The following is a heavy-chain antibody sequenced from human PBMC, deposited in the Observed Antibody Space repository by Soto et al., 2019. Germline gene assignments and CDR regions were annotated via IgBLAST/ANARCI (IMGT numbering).Heavy chain of an antibody. CDR3: ARDLEWLFPNYFDF. V-gene: IGHV3-48*04. D-gene: IGHD3-3*01. Sequence: EVQLVESGGGLVQPGGSLRLSCAGSGFIFGSYSMNWVRQATGPGLEWISYISSSRDTIYSADSVKGRFTISRDNAKNSVYLEMNSLRAEDTAVYYCARDLEWLFPNYFDFWGQGTLVTVSS. J-gene: IGHJ4*02. CDR1: GFIFGSYS. CDR2: ISSSRDTI.